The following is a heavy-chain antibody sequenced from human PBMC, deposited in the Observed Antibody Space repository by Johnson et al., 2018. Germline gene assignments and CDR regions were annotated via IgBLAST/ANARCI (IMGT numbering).Heavy chain of an antibody. J-gene: IGHJ6*02. CDR1: GFTFSGFG. Sequence: VQLVESGGGVVQPGRSXRLSCATSGFTFSGFGLHWVRQPPGKGLEWVATISHDGTNEYYAESVKGRVTISRDNSRNILYLQMNSLRVEETAVVYCVKDIGIVTVNQVVDCYYGMDVWGQGTTVTVSS. D-gene: IGHD2-21*02. CDR2: ISHDGTNE. CDR3: VKDIGIVTVNQVVDCYYGMDV. V-gene: IGHV3-30*18.